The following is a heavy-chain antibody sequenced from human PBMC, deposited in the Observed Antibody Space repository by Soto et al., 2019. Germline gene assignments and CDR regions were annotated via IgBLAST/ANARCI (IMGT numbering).Heavy chain of an antibody. CDR3: ARNTPFFDSSGYADY. CDR1: GYNFVTYG. Sequence: ASVKVSCKTSGYNFVTYGITWVRQAPGQGLEWMGWISVYSGNTHYAQKFHDRVTLTTDTSTTTAYMDLRNLTSDDSAFCYCARNTPFFDSSGYADYWGQGTLVTVSS. J-gene: IGHJ4*02. V-gene: IGHV1-18*01. CDR2: ISVYSGNT. D-gene: IGHD3-22*01.